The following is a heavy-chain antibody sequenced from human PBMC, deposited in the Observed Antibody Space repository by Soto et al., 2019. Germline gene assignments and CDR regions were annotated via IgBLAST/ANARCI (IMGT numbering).Heavy chain of an antibody. CDR1: GGSFSGYY. J-gene: IGHJ4*02. Sequence: QVQLQQWGAGLLKPSETLSLTCAVYGGSFSGYYWTWIRQPPGTGLEWIGEINHSGSTNYNPSLMTRVTISVDTSNNHFSLKLTSVTAADTAVYHCARDKITGLFDYWGQGALVTVSS. V-gene: IGHV4-34*01. CDR2: INHSGST. D-gene: IGHD2-8*02. CDR3: ARDKITGLFDY.